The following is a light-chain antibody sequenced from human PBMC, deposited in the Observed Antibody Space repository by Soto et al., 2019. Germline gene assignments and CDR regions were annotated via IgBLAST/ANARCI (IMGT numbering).Light chain of an antibody. V-gene: IGLV1-44*01. Sequence: QSVLTQPPSASGTPGQRVTISCSGSSSNIGANTVSWYQQLPGTAPKLLIYSNNQRPSVVPDRFSGSKSGTSASLAISGLQSEDEADYYCAAWDDSLNGQGVFGGGTKVTVL. CDR2: SNN. J-gene: IGLJ3*02. CDR1: SSNIGANT. CDR3: AAWDDSLNGQGV.